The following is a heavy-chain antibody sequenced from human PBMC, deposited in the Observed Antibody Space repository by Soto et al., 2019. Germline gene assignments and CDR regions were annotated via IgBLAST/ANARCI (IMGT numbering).Heavy chain of an antibody. CDR1: GYNFAGSG. CDR2: ISAKSGDT. Sequence: QVQLVQSGAEVKKPGASVKVSCKASGYNFAGSGFIWVRQAPGQGLEWMGWISAKSGDTNYAQNLQGRVTMTTDTSTSTAYMELRSLTSDDTAVYYCARAGASNWNYISSSSWGQEPWSPSPQ. V-gene: IGHV1-18*04. J-gene: IGHJ5*01. D-gene: IGHD1-7*01. CDR3: ARAGASNWNYISSSS.